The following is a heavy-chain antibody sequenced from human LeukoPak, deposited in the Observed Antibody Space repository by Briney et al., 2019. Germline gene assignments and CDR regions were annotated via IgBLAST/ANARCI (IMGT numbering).Heavy chain of an antibody. CDR1: GFTFSSYS. CDR3: ARENQDGYNSYYFDY. Sequence: GGSLRLSCAASGFTFSSYSMNWVRQAPGKGLEWVSSISSSSSYIYYADSVKGRFTISRDNAKNSLYLQMNSLRAEDTAVYYCARENQDGYNSYYFDYWGQGTLVTVSS. J-gene: IGHJ4*02. V-gene: IGHV3-21*03. CDR2: ISSSSSYI. D-gene: IGHD5-24*01.